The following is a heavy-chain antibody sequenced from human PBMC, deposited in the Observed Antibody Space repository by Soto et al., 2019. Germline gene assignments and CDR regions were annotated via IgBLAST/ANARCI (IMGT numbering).Heavy chain of an antibody. J-gene: IGHJ4*02. D-gene: IGHD3-10*01. CDR1: GASISNTFDY. Sequence: PSETLSLTCNVSGASISNTFDYWGWIRQPPGKGLEWIGSINHRGNTYYNPSLKSRVTISVDTSKNQFSLKLRSVTVADTAVYFCGRLWDHWGQGTLVTVSS. CDR3: GRLWDH. CDR2: INHRGNT. V-gene: IGHV4-39*01.